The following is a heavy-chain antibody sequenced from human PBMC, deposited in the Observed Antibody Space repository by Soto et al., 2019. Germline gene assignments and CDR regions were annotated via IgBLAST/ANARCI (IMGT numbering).Heavy chain of an antibody. CDR1: GGTFSSYA. D-gene: IGHD2-15*01. CDR3: ARGGICSGGSCYSNNWFDP. V-gene: IGHV1-69*06. CDR2: IIPIFGTA. Sequence: ASVKVSCKASGGTFSSYAISWVRQAPGQGLEWMGGIIPIFGTANYAQKFQGRVTITADKSTSTAYMELSSLRSEDTAVYYCARGGICSGGSCYSNNWFDPWGQGTLVTVSS. J-gene: IGHJ5*02.